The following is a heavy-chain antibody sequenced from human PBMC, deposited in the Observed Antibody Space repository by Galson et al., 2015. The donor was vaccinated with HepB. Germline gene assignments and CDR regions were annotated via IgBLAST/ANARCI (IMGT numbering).Heavy chain of an antibody. J-gene: IGHJ4*02. CDR1: GFTFSSHG. CDR3: AKDRALYTANFES. V-gene: IGHV3-30*02. CDR2: IRLDGSET. D-gene: IGHD3-16*01. Sequence: LRLSCAASGFTFSSHGTHWVRQAPGKGLEWVASIRLDGSETYYANSVKGRFIISRDNSRNTFYLQMNSLRGDDTAVYYCAKDRALYTANFESWGRGTLVTVSS.